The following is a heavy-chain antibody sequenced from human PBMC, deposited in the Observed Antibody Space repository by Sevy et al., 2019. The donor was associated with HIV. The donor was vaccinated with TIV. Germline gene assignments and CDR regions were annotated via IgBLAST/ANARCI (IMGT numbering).Heavy chain of an antibody. V-gene: IGHV4-39*01. Sequence: SETLSLTCSVSGGSISGRSYYWGWIRQPPGKELEWVGNIDHTGSTYYNPSLKGRVTVSVDTSKKQFYLNLTCVTAEDTAVYYCLLRMCYSHGLDYWSQGTLVTVSS. CDR3: LLRMCYSHGLDY. J-gene: IGHJ4*02. D-gene: IGHD4-4*01. CDR2: IDHTGST. CDR1: GGSISGRSYY.